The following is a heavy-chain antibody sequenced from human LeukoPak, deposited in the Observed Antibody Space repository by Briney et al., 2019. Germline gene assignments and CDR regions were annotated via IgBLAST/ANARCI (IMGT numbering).Heavy chain of an antibody. CDR2: IDSDGWST. CDR3: ARAPGTSGNMGLGY. Sequence: PGGSLTQSLAGSGFTFISYWSHWVRQVPGKGLVWVTRIDSDGWSTTYADYVKGRFTISKDNPKTTEYLQMNSLRAEDTAVYYWARAPGTSGNMGLGYWGQGTLVTVSS. J-gene: IGHJ4*02. V-gene: IGHV3-74*01. D-gene: IGHD2-2*01. CDR1: GFTFISYW.